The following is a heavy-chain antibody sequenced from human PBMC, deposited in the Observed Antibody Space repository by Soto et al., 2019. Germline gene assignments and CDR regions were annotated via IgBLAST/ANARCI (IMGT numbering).Heavy chain of an antibody. D-gene: IGHD1-7*01. V-gene: IGHV4-34*01. Sequence: QVQLQQWGAELFKPSETLSLTCAVYGGSFSGYYWSWIRQPPGKGLEWIGEINHSGSTNYNPSLKSRVTISVDTSKNQFSLKLSSVTAADTAVYYCARGLELRSHDYWGQGTLVTVSS. CDR2: INHSGST. CDR1: GGSFSGYY. CDR3: ARGLELRSHDY. J-gene: IGHJ4*02.